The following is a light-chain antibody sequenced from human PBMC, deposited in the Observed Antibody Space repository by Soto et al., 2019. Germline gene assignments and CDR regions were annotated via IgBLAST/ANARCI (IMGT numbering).Light chain of an antibody. V-gene: IGLV2-14*01. CDR3: SSYTSDSSYV. J-gene: IGLJ1*01. CDR1: SSDVGLYDY. Sequence: SALTQPASVSGSPGQSITISCTGTSSDVGLYDYVSWYQQHPGKAPQLMIYAVSNRPSGVSNRFSASKSGNTASLFISGLQAEDEADYYCSSYTSDSSYVFGSGTKVTV. CDR2: AVS.